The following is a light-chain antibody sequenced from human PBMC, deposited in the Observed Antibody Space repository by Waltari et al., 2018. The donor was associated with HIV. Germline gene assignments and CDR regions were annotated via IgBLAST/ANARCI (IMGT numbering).Light chain of an antibody. Sequence: EIVLTQSPGTLSLSPGERATLSCRASQSVSSNSLAWYQQKAGQAPRLLIYGASSRATGIPDRFSGSGSGTDFTLTISRLEPEDFAVYYCQQYGSSPGTFGQGTRLEIK. CDR2: GAS. J-gene: IGKJ5*01. CDR3: QQYGSSPGT. CDR1: QSVSSNS. V-gene: IGKV3-20*01.